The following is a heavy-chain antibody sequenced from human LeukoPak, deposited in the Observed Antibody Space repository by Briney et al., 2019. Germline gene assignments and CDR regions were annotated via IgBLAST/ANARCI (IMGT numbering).Heavy chain of an antibody. J-gene: IGHJ6*04. CDR1: VYTLTELS. Sequence: EASVKVSCKVSVYTLTELSMHWVRQAPGKGLEGMGGFDPEDGETIYAQKFQGGVTMTEDTSTDTAYMELSSLRSEDTAVYYCATKPQYNWNDTHYYYYGMDVWGKGTTVTVSS. V-gene: IGHV1-24*01. CDR3: ATKPQYNWNDTHYYYYGMDV. D-gene: IGHD1-1*01. CDR2: FDPEDGET.